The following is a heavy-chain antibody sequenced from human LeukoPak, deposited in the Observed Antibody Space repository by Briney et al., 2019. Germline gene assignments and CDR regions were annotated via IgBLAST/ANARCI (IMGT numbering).Heavy chain of an antibody. CDR3: ARGYSGSYSDY. J-gene: IGHJ4*02. D-gene: IGHD1-26*01. CDR1: GFTFSSYA. V-gene: IGHV3-23*01. Sequence: GGSLRLSCAASGFTFSSYAMSWVRQAPGKGLEWVSAISGSGGSTYYADSVMGRFTISRDNAKNSLYLQMNSLRAEDTALYYCARGYSGSYSDYWGQGTLVTVSS. CDR2: ISGSGGST.